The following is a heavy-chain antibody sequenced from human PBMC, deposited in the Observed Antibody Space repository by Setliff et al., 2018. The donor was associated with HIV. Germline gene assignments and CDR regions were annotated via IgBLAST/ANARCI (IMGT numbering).Heavy chain of an antibody. CDR3: ARLLRRPTSDY. D-gene: IGHD1-26*01. CDR1: GYSINSGFH. V-gene: IGHV4-38-2*01. J-gene: IGHJ4*02. CDR2: IFHSGST. Sequence: KTSETLSLTCAVSGYSINSGFHWGWIRQPPGKGPEWIGTIFHSGSTYCNPSLKSRVTISVDTSRNHFSLKLTSVTAADTAVYYCARLLRRPTSDYWGQGTLVTVSS.